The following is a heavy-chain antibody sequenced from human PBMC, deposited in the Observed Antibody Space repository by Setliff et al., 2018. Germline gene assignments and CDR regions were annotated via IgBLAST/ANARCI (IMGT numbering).Heavy chain of an antibody. Sequence: GGSLRLSCAASGFTFSGYYMQWVRQAPGKGLEWVGRIKSKTDGGTIDYAAPVKGRFTISRDDSKNTLYLQMNSLETEDTAVYYCSTLTTVTTSPLWGPGTQVTVSS. CDR1: GFTFSGYY. D-gene: IGHD4-17*01. CDR2: IKSKTDGGTI. V-gene: IGHV3-15*01. CDR3: STLTTVTTSPL. J-gene: IGHJ4*02.